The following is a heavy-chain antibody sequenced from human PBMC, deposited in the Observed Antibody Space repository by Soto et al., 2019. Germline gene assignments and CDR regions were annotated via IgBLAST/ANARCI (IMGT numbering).Heavy chain of an antibody. D-gene: IGHD6-19*01. Sequence: GGSLRLSCAASGFTLSFYAMTWVRRAPGKGLEWVSGISASGASTYYADSVKGRFTISRDNSKNTLYLQMNSLRAEDTAIYYCAKDPSDWPYYFDYWGQGTLVTVSS. CDR3: AKDPSDWPYYFDY. V-gene: IGHV3-23*01. CDR1: GFTLSFYA. J-gene: IGHJ4*02. CDR2: ISASGAST.